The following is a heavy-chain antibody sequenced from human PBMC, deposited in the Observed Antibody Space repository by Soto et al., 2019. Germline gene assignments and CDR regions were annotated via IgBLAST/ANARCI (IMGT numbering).Heavy chain of an antibody. CDR3: ARGGYYYGSGYYQLPFDP. D-gene: IGHD3-22*01. Sequence: QVQLVQSGAEVKKPGSSVKGSCKASGCTLSSYAISWVRQAPGQGLEWMVGIIPIFGTANYAQKFQGRVTITADESTSTAYMELSSLRSEDTAVYYWARGGYYYGSGYYQLPFDPWGQGTLVTVSS. V-gene: IGHV1-69*01. J-gene: IGHJ5*02. CDR1: GCTLSSYA. CDR2: IIPIFGTA.